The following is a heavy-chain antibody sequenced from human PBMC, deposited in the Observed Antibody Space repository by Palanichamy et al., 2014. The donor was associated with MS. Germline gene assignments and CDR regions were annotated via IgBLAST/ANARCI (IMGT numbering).Heavy chain of an antibody. CDR1: GGTFSSYA. V-gene: IGHV1-69*01. Sequence: QVQLVQSGAEVKKPGSSVKVSCKASGGTFSSYAISWVRQAPGQGLEWMGGIIPIFGTANFAQKFQDRVTITADESTSTAYMQLSSLRSEDTAVYYCARDRREYSISSRFGAFDIWGQGTMVTVSS. J-gene: IGHJ3*02. CDR3: ARDRREYSISSRFGAFDI. CDR2: IIPIFGTA. D-gene: IGHD6-6*01.